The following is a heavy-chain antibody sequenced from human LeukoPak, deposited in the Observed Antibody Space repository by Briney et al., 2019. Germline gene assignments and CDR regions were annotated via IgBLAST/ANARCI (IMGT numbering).Heavy chain of an antibody. V-gene: IGHV4-31*03. CDR2: TSYSECT. D-gene: IGHD1-26*01. Sequence: PSETLSLTCTVSGGSVSRGGYYWNWIRKHPGKGLEWIGFTSYSECTYYNPSLMSRITISVDRSQTQFSLKMRDVTAADTAVYFCATAAWESFYFDSWGQGALVAVSS. CDR3: ATAAWESFYFDS. J-gene: IGHJ4*02. CDR1: GGSVSRGGYY.